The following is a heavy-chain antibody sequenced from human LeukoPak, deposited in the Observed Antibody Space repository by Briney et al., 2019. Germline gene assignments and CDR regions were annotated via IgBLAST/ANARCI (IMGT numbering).Heavy chain of an antibody. CDR1: GFTFSSYE. CDR2: ISSSGSTI. CDR3: ARVPSDIVVVVAARGRSDFDY. J-gene: IGHJ4*02. Sequence: GGSLRLSCAASGFTFSSYEMNWVRQAPGKGLEWVSYISSSGSTIYYVDSVKGRFTISRDNAKNSLYLQMNSLRAEDTAVYYCARVPSDIVVVVAARGRSDFDYWGQGTLVTVSS. V-gene: IGHV3-48*03. D-gene: IGHD2-15*01.